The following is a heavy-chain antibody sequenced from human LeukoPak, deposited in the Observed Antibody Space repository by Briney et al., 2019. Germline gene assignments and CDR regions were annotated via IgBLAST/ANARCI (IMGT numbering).Heavy chain of an antibody. D-gene: IGHD1-26*01. CDR3: ARHRGGQSIVGATTLFDY. J-gene: IGHJ4*02. V-gene: IGHV4-39*01. CDR2: IYYSGST. CDR1: GGSISSSSYY. Sequence: SETLSLTCTVSGGSISSSSYYWGWIRQPPGKGLEWIGSIYYSGSTYYNPSLKSRVTISVDTSKNQFSLKLSSVTAADTAVYYCARHRGGQSIVGATTLFDYWGQGTLVTVSS.